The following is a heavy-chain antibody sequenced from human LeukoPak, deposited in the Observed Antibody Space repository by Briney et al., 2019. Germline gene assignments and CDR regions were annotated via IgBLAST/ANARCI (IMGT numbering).Heavy chain of an antibody. V-gene: IGHV3-48*01. Sequence: GGSLRLSCAASGFTFSHSAMSWVRQAPGKGLEWVSYISSSSSTIHYADSVKGRLTISRDNAKNSLYLQMNSLKTEDTAVYYCTTLRPYIQPRWGQGTMVTVSS. J-gene: IGHJ3*01. CDR3: TTLRPYIQPR. CDR1: GFTFSHSA. CDR2: ISSSSSTI. D-gene: IGHD5-18*01.